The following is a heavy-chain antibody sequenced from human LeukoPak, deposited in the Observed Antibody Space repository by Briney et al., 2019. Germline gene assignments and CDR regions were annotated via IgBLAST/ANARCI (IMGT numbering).Heavy chain of an antibody. CDR2: ISGSGGST. J-gene: IGHJ4*02. D-gene: IGHD6-19*01. Sequence: GGSLRLSCAASGFTFSTNAMSWVRQAPGKGLEWVSTISGSGGSTYYADSVEGRFTISRDSSKHTLYLQMNSLRAEDTAVYYCAKVLAEAGGYWGQGTLV. CDR1: GFTFSTNA. V-gene: IGHV3-23*01. CDR3: AKVLAEAGGY.